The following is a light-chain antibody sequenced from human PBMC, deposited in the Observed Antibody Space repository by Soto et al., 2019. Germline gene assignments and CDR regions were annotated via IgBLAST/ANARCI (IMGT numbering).Light chain of an antibody. V-gene: IGKV1-5*01. J-gene: IGKJ5*01. CDR2: DDS. CDR1: QSISRW. Sequence: DIQMTQSPSTLSASVGDRVTITCRASQSISRWLAWYQQKPGKAPRLLIYDDSSLESGVPSRFSGTGSGTEFTLTFSSRQQDYFEPYFCKQYNGYPITCGQGPGLEI. CDR3: KQYNGYPIT.